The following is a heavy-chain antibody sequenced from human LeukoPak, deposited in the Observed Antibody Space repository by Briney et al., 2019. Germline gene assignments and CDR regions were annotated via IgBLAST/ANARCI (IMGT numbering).Heavy chain of an antibody. CDR3: ARDFHYYGSGSYYPLASLYYYYYMDV. D-gene: IGHD3-10*01. J-gene: IGHJ6*03. V-gene: IGHV4-61*01. CDR2: IYYSGST. Sequence: SETLSLTCTVSGGSISSSSYYWSWIRQPPGKGLEWMGYIYYSGSTNYNPSLKSRVTISVDTSKNQFSLKLSSVTAADTAVYYCARDFHYYGSGSYYPLASLYYYYYMDVWGKGTTVTISS. CDR1: GGSISSSSYY.